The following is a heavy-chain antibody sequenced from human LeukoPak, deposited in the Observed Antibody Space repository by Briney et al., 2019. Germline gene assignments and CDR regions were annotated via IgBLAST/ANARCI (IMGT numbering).Heavy chain of an antibody. V-gene: IGHV1-46*03. CDR1: GYTFTGYY. CDR3: AREKHDSSGYYPTWNY. D-gene: IGHD3-22*01. Sequence: ASVKVSCKASGYTFTGYYMHWVRQAPGQGLEWMGIINPSGGSTSYARKFQGRVTMTRDTSTSTDYMELSSLRSEDTAVYYCAREKHDSSGYYPTWNYWGQGTLVTVSS. J-gene: IGHJ4*02. CDR2: INPSGGST.